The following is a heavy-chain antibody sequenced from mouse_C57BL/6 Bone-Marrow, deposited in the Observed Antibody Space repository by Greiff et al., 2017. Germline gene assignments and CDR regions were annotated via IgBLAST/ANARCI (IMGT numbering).Heavy chain of an antibody. J-gene: IGHJ2*01. Sequence: EVKLQESGAELVRPGASVKLSCTASGFNIKDYYMHWVKQRPEQGLEWIGRIDPEDGDTEYAPKFQGKDTMTADTSSNTAYLQLSSLTSEDPAVYYCTSHYYGYDYWGQGTTLTVSS. D-gene: IGHD1-2*01. CDR3: TSHYYGYDY. CDR1: GFNIKDYY. CDR2: IDPEDGDT. V-gene: IGHV14-1*01.